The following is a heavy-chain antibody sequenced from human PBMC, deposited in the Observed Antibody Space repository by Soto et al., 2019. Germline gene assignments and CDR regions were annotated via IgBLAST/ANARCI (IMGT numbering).Heavy chain of an antibody. CDR3: ARLLRPYCISTSCHEFDWFDP. D-gene: IGHD2-2*01. V-gene: IGHV4-39*01. Sequence: PSETLSLTCTVSGGSISSSSYYWGWIRQPPGKGLEWIGSIYYSGSTYYNPSLKSRVTISVDTSRNQFSLKLSSVTAADTAVYYCARLLRPYCISTSCHEFDWFDPWGQGTLVTVSS. CDR1: GGSISSSSYY. J-gene: IGHJ5*02. CDR2: IYYSGST.